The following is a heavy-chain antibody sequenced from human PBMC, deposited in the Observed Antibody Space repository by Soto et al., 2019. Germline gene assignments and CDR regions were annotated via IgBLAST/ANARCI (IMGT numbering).Heavy chain of an antibody. J-gene: IGHJ5*02. CDR3: ARTGSSSWYWFDT. D-gene: IGHD6-13*01. V-gene: IGHV1-3*01. CDR2: INAGNGNT. CDR1: GYTFTSYA. Sequence: AAVKVSCKASGYTFTSYAMHWVRQSPGQRLEWMGWINAGNGNTKYSQKFQGRVTITRDTSASTAYMELSSLRSEDTAVYYCARTGSSSWYWFDTWGQGTLVTVSS.